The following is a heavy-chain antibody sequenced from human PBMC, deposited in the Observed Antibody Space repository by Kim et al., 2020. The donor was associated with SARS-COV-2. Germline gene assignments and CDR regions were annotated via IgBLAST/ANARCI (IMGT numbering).Heavy chain of an antibody. CDR3: ARGLFYCGGDCYPGFYYYYYYRDV. Sequence: SVKVSCKASGGTFSSYAISWVRQAPGQGLEWMGGIIPIFGTANYAQKFQGRVTITADESTSTAYMELSSLRSEDTAVYYCARGLFYCGGDCYPGFYYYYYYRDVWGKGTTVTVSS. CDR2: IIPIFGTA. V-gene: IGHV1-69*13. J-gene: IGHJ6*03. D-gene: IGHD2-21*01. CDR1: GGTFSSYA.